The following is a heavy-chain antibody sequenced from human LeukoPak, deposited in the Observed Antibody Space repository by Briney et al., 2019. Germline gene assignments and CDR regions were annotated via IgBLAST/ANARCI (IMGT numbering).Heavy chain of an antibody. CDR3: AKDLRGVWSPERYYDSSGYSAPMDV. D-gene: IGHD3-22*01. J-gene: IGHJ6*03. Sequence: PGGSLRLSCAASGFRFSSYAMSWVRQAPGKGLEWVSAISGSGVSTYYADSVKGRFTVSRDNSKNTLYLQMNSLRAEDTAVYYCAKDLRGVWSPERYYDSSGYSAPMDVWGKGTTVTVSS. V-gene: IGHV3-23*01. CDR1: GFRFSSYA. CDR2: ISGSGVST.